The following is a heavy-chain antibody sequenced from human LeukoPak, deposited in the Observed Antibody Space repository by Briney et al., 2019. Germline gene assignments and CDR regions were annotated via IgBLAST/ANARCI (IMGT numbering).Heavy chain of an antibody. CDR2: IIPIFGTA. Sequence: SVKVSCKASGGTFSSYAISWVRQAPGQGLEWMGGIIPIFGTANCAQKFQGRVTITADESTSTAYMELSSLRSEDTAVYYCARDTLDGYNSHYFDYWGQGTLATVSS. CDR3: ARDTLDGYNSHYFDY. V-gene: IGHV1-69*13. CDR1: GGTFSSYA. J-gene: IGHJ4*02. D-gene: IGHD5-24*01.